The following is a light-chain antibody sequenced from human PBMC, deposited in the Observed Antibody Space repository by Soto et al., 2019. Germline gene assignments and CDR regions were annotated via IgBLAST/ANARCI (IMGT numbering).Light chain of an antibody. J-gene: IGKJ4*01. V-gene: IGKV1-39*01. CDR2: AAS. Sequence: DIQMTQSPSSLSASVGDRVTITCRASQSISSYLNWYQQKPGKAPKLLIYAASSLQSGVPSRFSGSGSGTDFTVTISSLQPEDFATYYCQQRYSMPRTFGGGTKLEIK. CDR3: QQRYSMPRT. CDR1: QSISSY.